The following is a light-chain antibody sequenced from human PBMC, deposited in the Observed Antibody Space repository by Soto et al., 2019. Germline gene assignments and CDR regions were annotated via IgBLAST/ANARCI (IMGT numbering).Light chain of an antibody. J-gene: IGKJ2*01. Sequence: DIQMTQSPSSLSASVGERVTISCRANQSISSYLNWYQQKPGKAPQLLIYDATTLQRGVPSRFSGSGSGTDFTLTIRSLQLDDFATYSCQQSYRTPYPFGQGTKVDIK. CDR2: DAT. CDR1: QSISSY. V-gene: IGKV1-39*01. CDR3: QQSYRTPYP.